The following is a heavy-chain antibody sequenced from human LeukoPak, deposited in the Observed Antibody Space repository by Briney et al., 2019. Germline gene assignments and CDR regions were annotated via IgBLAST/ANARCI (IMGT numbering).Heavy chain of an antibody. Sequence: PGGSLRLSCAASGFTFSSYWMHWVRQAPGKGLVWVSRINSDGSSTSYADSVKDRFTISRDNAKSSVYLQMSSLRVEDTAVYYCATDDYGPAGYGGQGTLVTVSS. CDR1: GFTFSSYW. J-gene: IGHJ4*02. CDR3: ATDDYGPAGY. V-gene: IGHV3-74*01. D-gene: IGHD4-17*01. CDR2: INSDGSST.